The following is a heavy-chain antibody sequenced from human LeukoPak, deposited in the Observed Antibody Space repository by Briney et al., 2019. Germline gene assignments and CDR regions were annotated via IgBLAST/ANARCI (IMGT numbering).Heavy chain of an antibody. J-gene: IGHJ5*02. V-gene: IGHV3-23*01. CDR3: AKGWDSSGRNWFDP. D-gene: IGHD6-19*01. CDR2: ITVSGGST. CDR1: GFTFSSYA. Sequence: PTGGSLRLSCAASGFTFSSYAMSWVRQAPGKGLEWVSDITVSGGSTYYADSVKGRFTISRDNSKNTLYLQMNSLRAEDTAVYYCAKGWDSSGRNWFDPWGQGTLVTVSS.